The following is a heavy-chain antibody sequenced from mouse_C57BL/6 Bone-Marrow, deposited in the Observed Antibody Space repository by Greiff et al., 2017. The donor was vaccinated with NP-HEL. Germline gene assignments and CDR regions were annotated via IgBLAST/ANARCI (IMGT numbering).Heavy chain of an antibody. CDR1: GFTFSSYG. D-gene: IGHD1-1*01. Sequence: EVQLVESGGDLVKPGGSLKLSCAASGFTFSSYGMSWVRQTPDKRLEWVATISSGGSYTYYPDSVKGRFTISRDNAKNTLYLQMSSLKSEDTAMYYCARQEGYYYGSSPTPYFDVWGTGTTVTVSS. CDR3: ARQEGYYYGSSPTPYFDV. CDR2: ISSGGSYT. J-gene: IGHJ1*03. V-gene: IGHV5-6*01.